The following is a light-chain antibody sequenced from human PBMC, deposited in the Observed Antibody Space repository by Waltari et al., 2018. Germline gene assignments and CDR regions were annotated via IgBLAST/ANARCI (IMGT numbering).Light chain of an antibody. CDR3: QQYYSTPYT. J-gene: IGKJ2*01. CDR2: WAS. Sequence: DIVMTQSPDSLAVSLGERATINCKSSQSVVYSSNNKNYLAWYQQKPGQPPKLLIYWASTRESGVPARFSGSGSGTDFTLTISSLQAEDVAVYYCQQYYSTPYTFGQGTKLEIK. V-gene: IGKV4-1*01. CDR1: QSVVYSSNNKNY.